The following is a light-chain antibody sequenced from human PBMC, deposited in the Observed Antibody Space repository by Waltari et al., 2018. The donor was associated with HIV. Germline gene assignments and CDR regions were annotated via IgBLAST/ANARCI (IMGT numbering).Light chain of an antibody. J-gene: IGLJ2*01. CDR2: CNQ. CDR3: QSYDRSLSASVV. CDR1: SSNIGADYD. V-gene: IGLV1-40*01. Sequence: QSVLTQPPSVSGAPGQRVTISCTGGSSNIGADYDVHWYQQIPGTAPKLLISCNQNRPSGVPDRFSASKSGTSASLAITGLQAEDEADYFCQSYDRSLSASVVFGGGTKLTVL.